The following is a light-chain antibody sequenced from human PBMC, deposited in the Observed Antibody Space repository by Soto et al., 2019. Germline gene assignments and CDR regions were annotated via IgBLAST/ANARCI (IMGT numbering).Light chain of an antibody. CDR3: SSYTTTSNYV. CDR2: QVS. J-gene: IGLJ1*01. CDR1: ISDVGSYDL. V-gene: IGLV2-14*02. Sequence: QSALTQPAPVSGSPGQSITISCTGSISDVGSYDLVSWYQQHPGKAPKLMIYQVSRRPSGVSNRFFGSKSGNTASLAISGLQPEDEADYYCSSYTTTSNYVFGTGTKATVL.